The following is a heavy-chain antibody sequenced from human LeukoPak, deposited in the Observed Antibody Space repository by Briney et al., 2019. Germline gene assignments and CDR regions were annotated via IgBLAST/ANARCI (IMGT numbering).Heavy chain of an antibody. J-gene: IGHJ4*02. D-gene: IGHD3-10*01. Sequence: PGGSLRLSCAASGFTFSDAWMSWVRQAPGKELVWVSRINNDGSITNSADSVKGRFTISRDNAKDMLYLQMDSLRIEDTAIYYCARGPSVLGAIDNWGQGTLVAVSS. CDR1: GFTFSDAW. CDR3: ARGPSVLGAIDN. CDR2: INNDGSIT. V-gene: IGHV3-74*01.